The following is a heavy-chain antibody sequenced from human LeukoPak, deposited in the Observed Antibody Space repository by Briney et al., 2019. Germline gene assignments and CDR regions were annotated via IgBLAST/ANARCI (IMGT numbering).Heavy chain of an antibody. D-gene: IGHD3-10*01. Sequence: GSLRLSCEASGYIFSSYAMSWVRQAPGKGLEWVSVISNSGATTDYADSVKGRFTISRDNSKNTLSLQMNSLRAEDTAVYYCAKEELYYYDSGTYYTLAPFDYWGQGTLVTVSS. V-gene: IGHV3-23*01. J-gene: IGHJ4*02. CDR1: GYIFSSYA. CDR3: AKEELYYYDSGTYYTLAPFDY. CDR2: ISNSGATT.